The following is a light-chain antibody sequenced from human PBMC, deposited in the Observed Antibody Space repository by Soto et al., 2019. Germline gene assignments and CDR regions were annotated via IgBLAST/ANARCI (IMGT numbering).Light chain of an antibody. J-gene: IGKJ5*01. CDR2: YAS. CDR3: QQYHNWPIT. Sequence: EIVMTQYPATLSVSPWEIATLSCRASQSIKTLLAWYQQRPGQSPRLLLYYASTRATGVPARFSGSGSGIEFTLAISSLQSEDFAVYYCQQYHNWPITFGQGTRLEIK. CDR1: QSIKTL. V-gene: IGKV3-15*01.